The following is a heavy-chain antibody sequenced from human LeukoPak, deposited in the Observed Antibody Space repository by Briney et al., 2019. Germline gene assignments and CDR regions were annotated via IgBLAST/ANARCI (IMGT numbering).Heavy chain of an antibody. CDR3: AREIVSSNSFDN. D-gene: IGHD2-2*01. J-gene: IGHJ4*02. V-gene: IGHV3-48*03. Sequence: PGGSLRLSCAASGFTFSSYEMNWVRQAPGKGLEWVSYISSSGSTIYYADSVKGRFTISRDNAKNSLYLQMNSLRAVDTAVYYCAREIVSSNSFDNWGQGTLVTVSS. CDR1: GFTFSSYE. CDR2: ISSSGSTI.